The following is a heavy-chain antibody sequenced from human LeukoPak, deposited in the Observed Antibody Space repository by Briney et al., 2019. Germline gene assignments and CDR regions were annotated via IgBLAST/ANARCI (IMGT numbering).Heavy chain of an antibody. Sequence: SETLSLTCSVSGDSISTSSYYWGWIRQPPGKGLEWIGTIYYSGSTYYNPSLTSRVTISVDTSKNQFSLKLSSVTAADTAVYYCARHKDYYYAYMDVWGKGTTVTISS. CDR1: GDSISTSSYY. V-gene: IGHV4-39*01. CDR2: IYYSGST. J-gene: IGHJ6*03. CDR3: ARHKDYYYAYMDV.